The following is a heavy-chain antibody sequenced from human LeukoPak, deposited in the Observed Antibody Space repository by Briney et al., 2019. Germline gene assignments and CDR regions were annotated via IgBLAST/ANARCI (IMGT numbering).Heavy chain of an antibody. CDR2: ISYDGSNK. V-gene: IGHV3-30-3*01. CDR3: ARVPRIVVDTTTTY. CDR1: GFTFSSYA. Sequence: GGSLRLSCAASGFTFSSYAMHWVRQAPGKGLEWVAVISYDGSNKYYADSVEGRFTISRDNSKNTLYLQMNSLRAEDTAVYYCARVPRIVVDTTTTYWGQGTLVTVSS. J-gene: IGHJ4*02. D-gene: IGHD3-22*01.